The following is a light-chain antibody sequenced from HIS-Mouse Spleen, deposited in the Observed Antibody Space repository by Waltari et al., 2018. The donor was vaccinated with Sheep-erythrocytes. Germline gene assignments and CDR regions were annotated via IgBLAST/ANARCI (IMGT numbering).Light chain of an antibody. CDR3: CSYAGSSTFHVV. CDR2: EGS. Sequence: QSALTQPASVSGSPGQSITISCTGTSSDVGSYNLVSWYQQHPGNAPKLMIYEGSKRPSGVSNRLAGSKSGNTASLTISGLQAEDEADYYCCSYAGSSTFHVVFGGGTKLTVL. CDR1: SSDVGSYNL. J-gene: IGLJ2*01. V-gene: IGLV2-23*03.